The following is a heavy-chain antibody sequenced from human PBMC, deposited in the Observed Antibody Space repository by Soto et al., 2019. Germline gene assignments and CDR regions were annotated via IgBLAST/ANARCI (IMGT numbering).Heavy chain of an antibody. V-gene: IGHV1-69*06. CDR2: IIPIFGTA. J-gene: IGHJ4*02. CDR3: AKEFTWELLTLRLDY. Sequence: ASVKVSCKASGGTFSSYAISWVRQAPGQGLEWMGGIIPIFGTANYAQKFQGRVTITADNSKNTLYLQMNSLRAEDTAVYYCAKEFTWELLTLRLDYWGQGTLVTVSS. D-gene: IGHD1-26*01. CDR1: GGTFSSYA.